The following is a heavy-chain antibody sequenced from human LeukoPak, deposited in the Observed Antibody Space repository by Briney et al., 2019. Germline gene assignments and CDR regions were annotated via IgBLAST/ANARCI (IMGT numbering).Heavy chain of an antibody. CDR3: AREGVESSSSVYYYMDV. J-gene: IGHJ6*03. Sequence: GALRLSCAGSGFTFSSYSMNWVRQAPGEGVEWVSSISSSSSYIYYADSVKGRFTISRDNAKNSLYLQMNSLRAEDTAVYYCAREGVESSSSVYYYMDVWGKGTTVTVSS. V-gene: IGHV3-21*01. CDR2: ISSSSSYI. CDR1: GFTFSSYS. D-gene: IGHD6-6*01.